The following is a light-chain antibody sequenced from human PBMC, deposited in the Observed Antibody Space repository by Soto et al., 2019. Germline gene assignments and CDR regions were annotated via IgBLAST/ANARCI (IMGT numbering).Light chain of an antibody. CDR3: QSYDSSLSAVV. J-gene: IGLJ2*01. V-gene: IGLV1-40*01. Sequence: QSVLTQPPSVSGAPGQRVTISCTGSSSNIGPSFDVHWYQQLPGTTPKLLIYGNDNRPSGVPDRFSGSKSGTSASLAITGLQAEDEADYYCQSYDSSLSAVVFGGGTQLTVL. CDR2: GND. CDR1: SSNIGPSFD.